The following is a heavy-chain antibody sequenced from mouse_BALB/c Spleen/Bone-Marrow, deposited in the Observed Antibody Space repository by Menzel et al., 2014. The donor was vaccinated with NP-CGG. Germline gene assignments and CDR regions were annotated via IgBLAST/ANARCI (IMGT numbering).Heavy chain of an antibody. D-gene: IGHD2-4*01. CDR3: ARMITAY. V-gene: IGHV14-3*02. CDR1: GFNIKDTY. J-gene: IGHJ3*01. Sequence: DVKLVESGAELVKPGASVKSSCTASGFNIKDTYMHWVKQRPEQGLEWIGRIDPANGNTKYDPKFQGKATITADTSSNTAYLQLSSLTSEDTAVYYCARMITAYWGQGTLVTVSA. CDR2: IDPANGNT.